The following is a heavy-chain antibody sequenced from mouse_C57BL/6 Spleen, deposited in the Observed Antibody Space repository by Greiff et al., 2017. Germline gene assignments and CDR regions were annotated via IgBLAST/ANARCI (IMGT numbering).Heavy chain of an antibody. CDR2: ISYDGSN. CDR3: ARAGTRGVFDY. D-gene: IGHD3-3*01. V-gene: IGHV3-6*01. CDR1: GYSITSGYY. J-gene: IGHJ2*01. Sequence: EVKLVESGPGLVKPSQSLSLPCSVPGYSITSGYYWNWIRQFPGNNLEWMGYISYDGSNNYNPSPKTRISITRDTSKNQFFLKVNSVTTEDTATYYCARAGTRGVFDYWGQGTTLTVSS.